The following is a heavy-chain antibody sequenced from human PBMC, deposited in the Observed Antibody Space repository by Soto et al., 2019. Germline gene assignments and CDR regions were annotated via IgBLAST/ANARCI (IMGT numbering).Heavy chain of an antibody. CDR2: INAGNGNT. CDR3: ARDRGRLVVYNYGMDV. CDR1: GYTFTSYA. D-gene: IGHD6-6*01. V-gene: IGHV1-3*01. Sequence: ASVKVSCKASGYTFTSYAMHWVRQAPGQRLEWMGWINAGNGNTKYSQKFQGRVTITRDTSASTAYMELRSLRSDDSAVYYCARDRGRLVVYNYGMDVWGQGTTVTVSS. J-gene: IGHJ6*02.